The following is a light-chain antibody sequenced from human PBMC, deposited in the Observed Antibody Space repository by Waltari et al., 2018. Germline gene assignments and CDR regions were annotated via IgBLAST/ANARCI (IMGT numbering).Light chain of an antibody. J-gene: IGKJ2*01. V-gene: IGKV1-33*01. CDR3: QQHDNPPFT. CDR1: HDFSDY. CDR2: DAS. Sequence: DIQMTQPPSSLSASVGDTATITSQANHDFSDYLNWYQQKPGKAPNLLISDASHLEAGVPSRFSGSGYGTDFTFTISSLQPEDFATYYCQQHDNPPFTFGQGTKLEIK.